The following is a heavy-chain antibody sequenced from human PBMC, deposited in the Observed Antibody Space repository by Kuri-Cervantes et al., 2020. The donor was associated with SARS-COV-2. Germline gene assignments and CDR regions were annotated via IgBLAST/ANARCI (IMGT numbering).Heavy chain of an antibody. Sequence: GGSLRLSCKGSGYSFTSYWIGWVRQMPGKGLEWMGIIYHGDSDTRYSPSFQGQVTISADKSISTAYLQWSSLKASDTAMYYCARWEIRFLGSWFDPWGQGTLVTVSS. CDR2: IYHGDSDT. D-gene: IGHD3-3*01. J-gene: IGHJ5*02. V-gene: IGHV5-51*01. CDR1: GYSFTSYW. CDR3: ARWEIRFLGSWFDP.